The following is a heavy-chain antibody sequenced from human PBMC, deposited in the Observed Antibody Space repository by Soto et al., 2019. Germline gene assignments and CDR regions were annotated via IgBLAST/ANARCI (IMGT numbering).Heavy chain of an antibody. Sequence: ASVNVSCKASGYTFTSYDINWVRQATGQGLEWMGWMNPNSGNTGYAQKFQGRVTMTRNTSISTAYMELSSLRSEDTAVYYCARPDYGDYYFDYWGQGTLVTVSS. J-gene: IGHJ4*02. V-gene: IGHV1-8*01. CDR1: GYTFTSYD. CDR3: ARPDYGDYYFDY. CDR2: MNPNSGNT. D-gene: IGHD4-17*01.